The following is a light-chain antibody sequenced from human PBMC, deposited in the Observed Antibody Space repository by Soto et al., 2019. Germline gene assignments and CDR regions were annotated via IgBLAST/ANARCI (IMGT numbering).Light chain of an antibody. CDR3: QQYGSSPGT. CDR2: GAS. Sequence: EIVLTQSPGTLSLSPGERATLSCRASQSVSSSYLAWYQQKPRQAPRLLIYGASSRATGIPDRFSGSGSGTDFTLTISSLEAEDFAVYYCQQYGSSPGTFGQGTKLEIK. V-gene: IGKV3-20*01. J-gene: IGKJ2*01. CDR1: QSVSSSY.